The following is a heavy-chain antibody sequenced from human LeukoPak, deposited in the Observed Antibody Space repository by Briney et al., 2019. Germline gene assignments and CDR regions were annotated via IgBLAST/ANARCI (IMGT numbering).Heavy chain of an antibody. J-gene: IGHJ4*02. V-gene: IGHV3-48*01. D-gene: IGHD6-6*01. CDR3: AGGESEYTSSGDFAY. CDR1: GFTFSRYS. Sequence: PGGSLRLSCAASGFTFSRYSMNWVRQAPGKGFEWVSYVSSSSSTIYYGDSVRGRFTVSRDNANNLLYLQMNSLRAEDTAVYYCAGGESEYTSSGDFAYWGQGTLATVSS. CDR2: VSSSSSTI.